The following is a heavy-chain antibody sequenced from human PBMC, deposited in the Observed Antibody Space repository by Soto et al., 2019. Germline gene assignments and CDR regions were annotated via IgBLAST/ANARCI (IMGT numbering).Heavy chain of an antibody. V-gene: IGHV1-69*06. J-gene: IGHJ5*02. D-gene: IGHD3-22*01. CDR3: ARTFGSSGNYYGGWFDP. CDR2: IIPIFGTA. Sequence: QVQLVQSGAEVKKPGSSVKVSCKASGGTFSSYAISWVRQAPGQGLEWMGGIIPIFGTANYAQKFQGRVTITADKSTSTAYMELSSLRSEDTAVYYCARTFGSSGNYYGGWFDPWGQGTLVTVSS. CDR1: GGTFSSYA.